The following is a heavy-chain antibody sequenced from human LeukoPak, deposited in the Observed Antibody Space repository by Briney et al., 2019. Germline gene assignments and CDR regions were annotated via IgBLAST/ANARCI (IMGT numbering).Heavy chain of an antibody. V-gene: IGHV3-7*04. CDR3: ARACSGSWFDY. D-gene: IGHD1-26*01. Sequence: GGSLRLSCAASGFTFSSYWMSWVRQAPGKGLEWVANIKQDGSEKYYVDSEKGRFTISRDNAKNSLYLQMNSLRAEDTAVYYCARACSGSWFDYWGQGTLVTVSS. CDR1: GFTFSSYW. J-gene: IGHJ4*02. CDR2: IKQDGSEK.